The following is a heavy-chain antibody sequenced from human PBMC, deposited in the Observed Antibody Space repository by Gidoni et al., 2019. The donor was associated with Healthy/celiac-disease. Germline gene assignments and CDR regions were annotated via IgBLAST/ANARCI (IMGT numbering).Heavy chain of an antibody. CDR1: GFTFSSYA. J-gene: IGHJ6*02. V-gene: IGHV3-23*01. CDR3: AKGSGYDYGMDV. CDR2: ISGSGGST. Sequence: EVQLLESGGGLVQPGGSLRLHCAASGFTFSSYAMSWVRQAPGKGLEWVSVISGSGGSTYYADSVKGRFTISRDNSKNTLYLQMNSLRAEDTAVYYCAKGSGYDYGMDVWGQGTTVTVSS.